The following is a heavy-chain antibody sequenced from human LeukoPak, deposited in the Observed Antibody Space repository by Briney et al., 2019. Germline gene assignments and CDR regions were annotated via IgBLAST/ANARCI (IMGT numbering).Heavy chain of an antibody. CDR3: ARGPGQRFLEWLLADYFDY. V-gene: IGHV4-59*01. D-gene: IGHD3-3*01. CDR1: GGSISSYY. Sequence: SETLSLTCTVSGGSISSYYWSWIRQPPGKGLEWIGYIYYSGSTNYNPSLKSRVTISVDTSKNQFSLKLSSVTAADTAVYYCARGPGQRFLEWLLADYFDYWGQGTLVTVSS. J-gene: IGHJ4*02. CDR2: IYYSGST.